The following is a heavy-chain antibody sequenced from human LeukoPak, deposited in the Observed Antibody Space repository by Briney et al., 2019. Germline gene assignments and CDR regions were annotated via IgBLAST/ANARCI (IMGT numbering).Heavy chain of an antibody. Sequence: GGSLRLSCAASGFTFSSYAMSWVRQAPGKGLEWVANIKQDGSEKYYVDSVKGRFTISRDNAKNSLYLQMNSLRAEDTAVYYCARGRLTYWGQGTLVTVSS. CDR3: ARGRLTY. V-gene: IGHV3-7*01. CDR1: GFTFSSYA. D-gene: IGHD3-9*01. CDR2: IKQDGSEK. J-gene: IGHJ4*02.